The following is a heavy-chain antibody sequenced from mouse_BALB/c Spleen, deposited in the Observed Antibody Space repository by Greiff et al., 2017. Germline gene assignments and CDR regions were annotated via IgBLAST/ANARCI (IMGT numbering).Heavy chain of an antibody. J-gene: IGHJ2*01. V-gene: IGHV6-6*02. CDR1: GFTFSNYW. D-gene: IGHD2-4*01. Sequence: EVQGVESGGGLVQPGGSMKLSCVASGFTFSNYWMNWVRQSPEKGLEWVAEIRLKSNNYATHYAESVKGRFTISRDDSKSSVYLQMNNLRAEDTGIYYCTRRHYDYDDYWGQGTTLTVSS. CDR2: IRLKSNNYAT. CDR3: TRRHYDYDDY.